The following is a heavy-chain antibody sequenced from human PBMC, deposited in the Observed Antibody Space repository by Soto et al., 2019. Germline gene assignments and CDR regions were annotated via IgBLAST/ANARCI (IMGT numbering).Heavy chain of an antibody. CDR1: GFTFSSYA. D-gene: IGHD3-10*01. V-gene: IGHV3-23*01. CDR2: ISGSST. CDR3: ARDLGSIDAFDV. J-gene: IGHJ3*01. Sequence: GGSLRLSCAASGFTFSSYAMSWVRQAPGKGLEWVSAISGSSTYYADSVKGRFTISRDNSKNTLYLQMNSLRAEDTAVYYCARDLGSIDAFDVWGQGTMVTVSS.